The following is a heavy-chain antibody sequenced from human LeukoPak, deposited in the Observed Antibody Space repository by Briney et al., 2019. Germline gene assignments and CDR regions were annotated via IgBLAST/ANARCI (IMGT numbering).Heavy chain of an antibody. CDR2: ISYDGSSK. D-gene: IGHD3-22*01. V-gene: IGHV3-30-3*01. J-gene: IGHJ6*02. CDR1: GLTFSSYA. CDR3: ARALPITMIVVVYPGGMDV. Sequence: GGSLRLSCAASGLTFSSYAMHWVRRAPGKGLEWVAVISYDGSSKYYADSVKGRFIISRDNSKNTLYLQMNSLRAEDTSVYYCARALPITMIVVVYPGGMDVWGQGTTVTVSS.